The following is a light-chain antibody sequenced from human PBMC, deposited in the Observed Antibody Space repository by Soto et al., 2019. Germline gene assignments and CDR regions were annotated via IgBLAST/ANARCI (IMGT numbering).Light chain of an antibody. V-gene: IGKV1-5*03. J-gene: IGKJ3*01. CDR2: KAS. CDR3: QQYNSYPFT. CDR1: QSISIW. Sequence: DIQMTQSPSTLSASVGDRVIITCRASQSISIWLAWYHQKPGKAPKLLIYKASSLESGVPSRFSGSGSGTEFTLTISSLQPDDFATYYCQQYNSYPFTFGPGTKVVIK.